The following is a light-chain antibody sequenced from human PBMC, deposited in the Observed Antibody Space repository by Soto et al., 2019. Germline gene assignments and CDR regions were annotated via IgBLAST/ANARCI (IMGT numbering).Light chain of an antibody. V-gene: IGKV3-11*01. CDR2: DTS. Sequence: ESVLTQSPAALSLSPGERATLSCRVSQSVGSFLAWYQQKPGQAPRLLIYDTSIRATGIPARFSGSGSGTDFTLTISSLEPEDFAVYYCQQRNSWPPTFTFGQGTRLEI. CDR1: QSVGSF. CDR3: QQRNSWPPTFT. J-gene: IGKJ5*01.